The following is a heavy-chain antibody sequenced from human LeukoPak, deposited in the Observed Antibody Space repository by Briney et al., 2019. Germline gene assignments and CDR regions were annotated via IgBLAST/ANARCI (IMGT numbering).Heavy chain of an antibody. J-gene: IGHJ4*02. Sequence: GGSLRLSCAASGLTFSSHWMHWVRKARGKGLVGGSRITSEGSSTTRADSVRGRFTISRDSAKNMLYLQVNSLTADHTPVYYCATQQGGTPPYWGQGTLLTVPS. V-gene: IGHV3-74*01. CDR1: GLTFSSHW. CDR2: ITSEGSST. D-gene: IGHD6-13*01. CDR3: ATQQGGTPPY.